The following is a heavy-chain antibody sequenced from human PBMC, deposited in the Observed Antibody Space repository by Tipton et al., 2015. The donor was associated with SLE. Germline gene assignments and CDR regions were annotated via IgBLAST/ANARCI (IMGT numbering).Heavy chain of an antibody. CDR1: GGSFSGYF. CDR2: IYYSGRT. D-gene: IGHD3-3*01. J-gene: IGHJ3*02. V-gene: IGHV4-59*03. Sequence: TLSLTCTVSGGSFSGYFWSWIRQPPGKGLGWIGYIYYSGRTDYNPSLKSRVTISVDTSKNQFSLKLGSLTAADTAVYYCAGRYYDFWSGYYSDAFDIWGQGTMVTVSS. CDR3: AGRYYDFWSGYYSDAFDI.